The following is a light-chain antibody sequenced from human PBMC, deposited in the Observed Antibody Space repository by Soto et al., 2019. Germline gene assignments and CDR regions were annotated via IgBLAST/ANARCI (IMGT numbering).Light chain of an antibody. CDR1: QSVRDSY. CDR2: GAS. V-gene: IGKV3-20*01. J-gene: IGKJ3*01. CDR3: QQYGSSPLFT. Sequence: EIVLTQSPGTLSMSPGERATLSCRTGQSVRDSYLAWYQQKPGQSPRLLIYGASNRADGVPDRFSGSGSGTDFTLTISRLEPEDFAVYYCQQYGSSPLFTFGPGTKVDIK.